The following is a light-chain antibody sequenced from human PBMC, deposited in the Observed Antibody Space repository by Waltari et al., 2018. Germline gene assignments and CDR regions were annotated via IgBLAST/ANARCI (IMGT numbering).Light chain of an antibody. V-gene: IGLV2-14*01. CDR2: DVS. Sequence: QSALTQPASVSGSPGQSITIPCTGTSSDVGGYNYVSWYQQHPGKAPKLMIYDVSNRPSGVSNRFSGSKSGNTASLTISGLQAEDETDYYCSSYRSSSTPNYVFGTGTKVTVL. J-gene: IGLJ1*01. CDR1: SSDVGGYNY. CDR3: SSYRSSSTPNYV.